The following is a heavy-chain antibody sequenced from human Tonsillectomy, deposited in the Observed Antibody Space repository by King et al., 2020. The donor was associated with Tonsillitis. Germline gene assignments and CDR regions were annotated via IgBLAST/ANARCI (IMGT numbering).Heavy chain of an antibody. V-gene: IGHV4-59*01. CDR3: ARTSGSYYSFNFDY. J-gene: IGHJ4*02. Sequence: VQLQESGPGLVKPSETLSLTCTVSGGSISSYYWSWIRQPPGKGLEWIGYIYYSGSTNYNPSLKSRVTISVDTSKNQFSLKLSSVTAADPAVYYCARTSGSYYSFNFDYWGQGTLVTVSS. CDR1: GGSISSYY. D-gene: IGHD1-26*01. CDR2: IYYSGST.